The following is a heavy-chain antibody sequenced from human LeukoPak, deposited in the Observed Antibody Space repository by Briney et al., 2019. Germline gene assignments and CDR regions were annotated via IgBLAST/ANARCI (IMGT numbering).Heavy chain of an antibody. V-gene: IGHV3-30*04. CDR3: AKHGLPLVVISAPLDY. Sequence: GGSLRLSCAASGFTFSSYAMYWVRQAPGKGLEWVAVISYDGSDKFYADSVKGRFTISRDNSKNTVYLQMNSLRAEDTAVYYCAKHGLPLVVISAPLDYWGQGTLVTVAS. D-gene: IGHD2-15*01. J-gene: IGHJ4*02. CDR2: ISYDGSDK. CDR1: GFTFSSYA.